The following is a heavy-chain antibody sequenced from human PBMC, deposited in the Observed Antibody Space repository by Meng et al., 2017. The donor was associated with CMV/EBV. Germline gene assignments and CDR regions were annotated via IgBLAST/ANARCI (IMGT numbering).Heavy chain of an antibody. Sequence: LMKFVPRLVKPTQPHPLTCTFSCASLSPSGVVVGWNRQPPGKALEWLALIYWHDDKRYSPSLKSRLTITKDTSKNQVVLTMTNMDPVDTATYYCARIAAAGRFDYWGQGTLVTVSS. J-gene: IGHJ4*02. V-gene: IGHV2-5*01. CDR2: IYWHDDK. D-gene: IGHD6-13*01. CDR3: ARIAAAGRFDY. CDR1: CASLSPSGVV.